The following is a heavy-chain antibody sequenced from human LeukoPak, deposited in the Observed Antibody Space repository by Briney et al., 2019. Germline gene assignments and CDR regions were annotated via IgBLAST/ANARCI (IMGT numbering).Heavy chain of an antibody. CDR2: IYYIGST. CDR1: GGSISSYY. V-gene: IGHV4-59*01. Sequence: SETQSLTCTVSGGSISSYYWSWIRQPPGKGLEWSGYIYYIGSTNYNPSLKSGVTISVDTSKNQFSLKLRSVTAADPAVYYCARESLRQQWLVRREEYYYMDVWGKGTTVTISS. CDR3: ARESLRQQWLVRREEYYYMDV. J-gene: IGHJ6*03. D-gene: IGHD6-19*01.